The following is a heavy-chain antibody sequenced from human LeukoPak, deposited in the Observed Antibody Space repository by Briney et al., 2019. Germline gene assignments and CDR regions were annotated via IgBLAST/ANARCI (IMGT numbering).Heavy chain of an antibody. Sequence: GGSLILSCAASGFTFSTYWMSWLRQAPGKGLEWVANIMHDGSEKNYVDSVKGRFTISRDNARNSLYLQMNSLRVEDTAVYYCARAGAMAASRYYFDYWGQGTLVTAYS. CDR1: GFTFSTYW. D-gene: IGHD6-19*01. CDR3: ARAGAMAASRYYFDY. J-gene: IGHJ4*02. CDR2: IMHDGSEK. V-gene: IGHV3-7*01.